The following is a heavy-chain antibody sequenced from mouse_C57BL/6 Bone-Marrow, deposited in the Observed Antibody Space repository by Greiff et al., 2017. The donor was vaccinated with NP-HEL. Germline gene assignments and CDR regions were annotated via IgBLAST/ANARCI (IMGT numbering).Heavy chain of an antibody. Sequence: QVQLQQSGPELVKPGASVKISCKASGYAFSSSWMNWVKQRPGKGLEWIGRIYPGDGDTTYNGKFTGKATLTADKSSSTAYMQLSSLTSEDSAVYFCARSPYDYKFDYWGQGTTLTVSS. CDR1: GYAFSSSW. J-gene: IGHJ2*01. D-gene: IGHD2-4*01. CDR3: ARSPYDYKFDY. V-gene: IGHV1-82*01. CDR2: IYPGDGDT.